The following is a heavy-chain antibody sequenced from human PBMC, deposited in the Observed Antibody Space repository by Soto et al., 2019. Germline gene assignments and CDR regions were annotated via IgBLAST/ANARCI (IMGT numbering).Heavy chain of an antibody. J-gene: IGHJ4*02. Sequence: EVQLVESGGGLVQPGGFLRLSCEASGFTFSNYNMNWVRQAPGKGLEWVSYISSSGDTIYYADSVKGRFSISRDNAKNSLYLQANSLRDEDTVVYYCGIASGGGFRFFFDFWGQGTLVTVSS. D-gene: IGHD2-15*01. CDR1: GFTFSNYN. CDR3: GIASGGGFRFFFDF. CDR2: ISSSGDTI. V-gene: IGHV3-48*02.